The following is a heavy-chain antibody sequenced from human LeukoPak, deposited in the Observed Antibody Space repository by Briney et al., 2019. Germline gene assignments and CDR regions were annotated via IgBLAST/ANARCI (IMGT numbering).Heavy chain of an antibody. J-gene: IGHJ6*02. CDR2: IWYDGSNK. V-gene: IGHV3-33*01. CDR3: AAGADYYDSSGYYIGYYYYGMDV. CDR1: GFTFSSYG. D-gene: IGHD3-22*01. Sequence: PGGSLRLSCAASGFTFSSYGMHWVRQAPGKGLEWVAVIWYDGSNKYYADSVKGRFTISRDNSKNTLYLQMNSLRAEDTAVYYCAAGADYYDSSGYYIGYYYYGMDVWGQGTTVTVSS.